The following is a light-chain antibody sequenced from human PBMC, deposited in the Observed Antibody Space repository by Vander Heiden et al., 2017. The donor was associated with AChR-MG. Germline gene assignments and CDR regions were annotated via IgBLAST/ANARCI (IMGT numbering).Light chain of an antibody. V-gene: IGLV2-14*03. CDR2: DVS. Sequence: QSAPTQPASAFGSPGQSITISCPGTSSDVGGYNYVSWYQQHQGKAPKLMIYDVSNRPSGVSNRFSGSKSGNTASLTISGLQAEDEADYYCSSYTGSSTLVFGGGTKLTVL. J-gene: IGLJ3*02. CDR1: SSDVGGYNY. CDR3: SSYTGSSTLV.